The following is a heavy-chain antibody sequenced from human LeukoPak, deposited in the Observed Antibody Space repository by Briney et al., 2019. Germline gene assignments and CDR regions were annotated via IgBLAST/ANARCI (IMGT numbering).Heavy chain of an antibody. CDR3: ARESTTVTADAFDI. CDR2: ISSSSSYI. D-gene: IGHD4-17*01. CDR1: GLTFSSYS. Sequence: GGSPRLSCAASGLTFSSYSMNWVRQAPGKGLEWVSSISSSSSYIYYADSVKGRLTISRDNAKNSLYLQMNSLRAEDTAVYYCARESTTVTADAFDIWGQGTMVTVSS. V-gene: IGHV3-21*01. J-gene: IGHJ3*02.